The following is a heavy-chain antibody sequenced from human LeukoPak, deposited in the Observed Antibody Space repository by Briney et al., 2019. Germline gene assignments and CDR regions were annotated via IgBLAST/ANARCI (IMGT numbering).Heavy chain of an antibody. Sequence: SETLSLTCTVSGYSISSGYYWGWIRQPPGKGLEWIGSIYHSGSTYYNPSLKSRVTISVDTSKNQFSLKLSSVTAADTAVYYCARDPGDIVATHFDYWGQGTLVTVSS. CDR1: GYSISSGYY. V-gene: IGHV4-38-2*02. D-gene: IGHD5-12*01. CDR3: ARDPGDIVATHFDY. J-gene: IGHJ4*02. CDR2: IYHSGST.